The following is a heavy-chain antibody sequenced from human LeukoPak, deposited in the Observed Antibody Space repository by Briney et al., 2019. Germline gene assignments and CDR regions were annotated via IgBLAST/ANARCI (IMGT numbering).Heavy chain of an antibody. V-gene: IGHV4-34*01. J-gene: IGHJ5*02. CDR1: GESFSAYV. CDR3: AREGDSSSVGWFDP. Sequence: SSETLSLTCVVYGESFSAYVWSWIRQSPGKGLQWIGEINQSGTANYNPSLKSRVTISVDTSKNQFSLKLSSVTAADTAVYYCAREGDSSSVGWFDPWGQGTLVTVSS. CDR2: INQSGTA. D-gene: IGHD6-13*01.